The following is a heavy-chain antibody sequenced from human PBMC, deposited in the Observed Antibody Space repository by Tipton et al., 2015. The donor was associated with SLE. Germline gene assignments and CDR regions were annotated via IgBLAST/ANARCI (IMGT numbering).Heavy chain of an antibody. D-gene: IGHD5-18*01. J-gene: IGHJ6*02. CDR3: ARGHTAMVGSLYYYGMDV. Sequence: LRLSCAASGFTFSNAWMSWVRQPPGKGLEWIGEINHSGSTNYNPSLKSRVTISVDTSKNLFSLKLSSVTAADTAVYYCARGHTAMVGSLYYYGMDVWGQGTTVTVSS. V-gene: IGHV4-34*01. CDR1: GFTFSNAW. CDR2: INHSGST.